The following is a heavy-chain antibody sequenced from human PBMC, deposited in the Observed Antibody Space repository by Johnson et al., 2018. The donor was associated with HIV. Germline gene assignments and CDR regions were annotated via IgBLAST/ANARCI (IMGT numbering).Heavy chain of an antibody. D-gene: IGHD7-27*01. CDR2: ISSSGTTI. CDR3: ARGSGVGAFDI. Sequence: VQLVESGGGLVQPGGSLRLSCAASGFTFSSYWMSWVRQAPGKGLEWVSCISSSGTTIYYADSMKGRFTISRDNAKNSLYLQMSSLRVEDTAVYYCARGSGVGAFDIWGQGTMVTVSS. CDR1: GFTFSSYW. J-gene: IGHJ3*02. V-gene: IGHV3-48*04.